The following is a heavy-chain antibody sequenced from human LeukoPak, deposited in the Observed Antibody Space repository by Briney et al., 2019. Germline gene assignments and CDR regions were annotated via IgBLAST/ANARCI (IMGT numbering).Heavy chain of an antibody. Sequence: SETLSLTCTVSGGSISSYYWSWIRQPAGKGLEWIGRIYTSGSTNYNPSLKGRVTMSVDTSKNQFSLKLSSVTAADTAVYYCASGYRSPGFDYWGQGTLVTVSS. CDR2: IYTSGST. D-gene: IGHD5-12*01. CDR1: GGSISSYY. V-gene: IGHV4-4*07. CDR3: ASGYRSPGFDY. J-gene: IGHJ4*02.